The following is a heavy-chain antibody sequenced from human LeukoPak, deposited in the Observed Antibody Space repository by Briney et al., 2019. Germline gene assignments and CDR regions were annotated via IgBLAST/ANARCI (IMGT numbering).Heavy chain of an antibody. V-gene: IGHV3-74*03. CDR2: INGDGSNT. CDR1: GFTFSSHW. CDR3: ATDGAGFDT. Sequence: GGSLRLSCAASGFTFSSHWMHWVRQAPGKGLVWVSRINGDGSNTTYADSVKGRFTISRDNAKKSLYLEMNNLRAEDTAVYYCATDGAGFDTWGQGVLVTVSS. J-gene: IGHJ5*02.